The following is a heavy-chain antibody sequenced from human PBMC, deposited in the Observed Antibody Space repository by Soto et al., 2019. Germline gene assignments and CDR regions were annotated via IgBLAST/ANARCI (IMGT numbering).Heavy chain of an antibody. CDR1: GGTFSSYA. V-gene: IGHV1-69*13. J-gene: IGHJ4*01. Sequence: SVKVSCKASGGTFSSYAISWVRQAPGQGLEWMGGIIPIFGTANYAQKFQGRVTITADESTSTAYMELSSLRSEDTAVYYCAGSLGSSFLFDFDYWGHGTLVTVSS. CDR3: AGSLGSSFLFDFDY. D-gene: IGHD6-6*01. CDR2: IIPIFGTA.